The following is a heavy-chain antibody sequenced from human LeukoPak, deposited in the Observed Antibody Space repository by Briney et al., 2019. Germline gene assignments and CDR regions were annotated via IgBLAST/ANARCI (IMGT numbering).Heavy chain of an antibody. D-gene: IGHD5-12*01. V-gene: IGHV3-53*04. CDR2: IYSGGST. CDR1: EFSVSANY. J-gene: IGHJ4*01. Sequence: GGSERLSCAASEFSVSANYMSWVRQAPGKGLEWVSVIYSGGSTFYADSVKGRFTISRHNSRNTLYLQMNSLRAEDTAVYYCGYSGYDFPFDYWGQGTLVTVSS. CDR3: GYSGYDFPFDY.